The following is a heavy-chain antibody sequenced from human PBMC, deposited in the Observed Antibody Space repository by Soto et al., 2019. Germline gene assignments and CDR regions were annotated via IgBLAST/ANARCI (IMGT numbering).Heavy chain of an antibody. CDR2: ISASGADK. V-gene: IGHV3-21*02. CDR1: GFNFNTYS. CDR3: AGECTALPGARDAMDV. Sequence: EVRLVESGGGLVKPGGSLRVSCAASGFNFNTYSMNWVRQAPGKGLQWVSFISASGADKYYADSVRGRFTISRDNAKKSVYLEMNSLTADDTARYYGAGECTALPGARDAMDVWGQGTTVTVS. J-gene: IGHJ6*02. D-gene: IGHD1-26*01.